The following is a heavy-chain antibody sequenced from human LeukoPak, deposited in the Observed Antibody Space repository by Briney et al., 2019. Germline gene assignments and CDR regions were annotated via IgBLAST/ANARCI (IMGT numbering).Heavy chain of an antibody. Sequence: QSGGSLRLSCAASEFTFSSYGMHWVRQAPGKGLEWVAVIWYDGSNKYYADSVKGRFTISRDNSKNTLYLQMNSLRAEDTAVYYCARDGGDGYNFYYWGQGTLVTVSS. J-gene: IGHJ4*02. D-gene: IGHD5-24*01. CDR1: EFTFSSYG. CDR2: IWYDGSNK. V-gene: IGHV3-33*08. CDR3: ARDGGDGYNFYY.